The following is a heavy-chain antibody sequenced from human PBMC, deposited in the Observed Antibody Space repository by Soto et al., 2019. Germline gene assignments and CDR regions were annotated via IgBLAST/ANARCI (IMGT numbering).Heavy chain of an antibody. CDR3: AREMYYYDSSGYSHFDY. V-gene: IGHV4-59*01. D-gene: IGHD3-22*01. J-gene: IGHJ4*02. CDR1: GGSISSYY. CDR2: IYYSGST. Sequence: PSETLSLTCTVSGGSISSYYWSWIRQPPGKGLEWIGYIYYSGSTNYNPSLKSRVTISVDTSKNQFSLKLSSVTAADTAVYYCAREMYYYDSSGYSHFDYWGQGTLVTVSS.